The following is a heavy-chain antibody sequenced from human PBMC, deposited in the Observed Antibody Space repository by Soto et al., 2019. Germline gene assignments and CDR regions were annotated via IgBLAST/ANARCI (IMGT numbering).Heavy chain of an antibody. J-gene: IGHJ6*02. CDR2: MNSDGSTT. V-gene: IGHV3-74*01. CDR1: GFTVSSFW. D-gene: IGHD1-1*01. CDR3: VRDGYPAWAYGVDV. Sequence: AGGSLRLSCAASGFTVSSFWMHWVRQAPGKGLVWVSRMNSDGSTTNYADSVKGRFTISRDNARNTLYLQMNSLRAEDTAVYYCVRDGYPAWAYGVDVWGQGTMVTVYS.